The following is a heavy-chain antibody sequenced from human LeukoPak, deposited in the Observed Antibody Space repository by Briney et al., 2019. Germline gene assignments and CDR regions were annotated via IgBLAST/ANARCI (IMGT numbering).Heavy chain of an antibody. CDR3: ARESGFWSGYYFDY. CDR1: GGSLSRGSYY. J-gene: IGHJ4*02. D-gene: IGHD3-3*01. Sequence: PQTLSLTCTVSGGSLSRGSYYWSWIRQPAGRGREWIGRIYTSGTTNYNPSLKSRVTISVDTSKNPFSLKLSSLTAADAAVYYCARESGFWSGYYFDYWGQGPLVTVSS. CDR2: IYTSGTT. V-gene: IGHV4-61*02.